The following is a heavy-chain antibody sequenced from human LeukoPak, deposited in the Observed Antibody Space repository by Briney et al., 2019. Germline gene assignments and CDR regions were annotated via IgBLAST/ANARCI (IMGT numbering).Heavy chain of an antibody. D-gene: IGHD5-24*01. CDR1: GGTFSSYA. Sequence: ASVKVSCKASGGTFSSYAISWVRQAPGQGLEWMGGIIPIFGTANYAQKFQGRVTITTVESTSTAYMELSSLRSEDTAVYYCARDGEMATIDWGQGTLVTVSS. J-gene: IGHJ4*02. CDR3: ARDGEMATID. CDR2: IIPIFGTA. V-gene: IGHV1-69*05.